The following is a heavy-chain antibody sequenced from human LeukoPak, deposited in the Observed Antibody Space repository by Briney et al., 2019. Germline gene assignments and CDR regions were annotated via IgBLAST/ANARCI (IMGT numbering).Heavy chain of an antibody. CDR3: ARDRDSSGLN. V-gene: IGHV3-30*04. D-gene: IGHD6-19*01. CDR2: ISYDGSNK. J-gene: IGHJ4*02. CDR1: GFTFSSYA. Sequence: PGRSLRLSCAASGFTFSSYAMHWVRQAPGKGLEWVAVISYDGSNKYYADSVKGRFTISRDNSKNTLYLQMNSLRAEDTAVYYCARDRDSSGLNWGQGTLVTVFS.